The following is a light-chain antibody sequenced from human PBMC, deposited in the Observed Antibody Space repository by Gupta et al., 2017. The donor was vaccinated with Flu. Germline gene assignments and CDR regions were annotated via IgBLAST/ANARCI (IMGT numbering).Light chain of an antibody. CDR3: CSYAGSSALV. V-gene: IGLV2-23*02. CDR1: SSDVGTYDL. J-gene: IGLJ3*02. CDR2: EVN. Sequence: SALTQSASVSVSPGQSITISCTGTSSDVGTYDLVSWYQQYPGKAPKLLIYEVNKRPSGVSNRFSGSKSDNTASLTISGLQADDEADYYCCSYAGSSALVFGGGTKLTVL.